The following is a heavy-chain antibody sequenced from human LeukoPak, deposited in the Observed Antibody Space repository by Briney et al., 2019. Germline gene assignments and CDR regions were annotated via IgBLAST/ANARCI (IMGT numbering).Heavy chain of an antibody. D-gene: IGHD3-10*01. CDR3: ARDSSNGSGSYTFWFDP. V-gene: IGHV4-39*07. J-gene: IGHJ5*02. CDR2: IYYSGST. CDR1: GGSISSSSYY. Sequence: SETLSLTCTVSGGSISSSSYYWGWIRQPPGKGLEWIGSIYYSGSTYYNPSLKSRVTISVDTSKNQFSLKLSSVTAADTAVYYCARDSSNGSGSYTFWFDPWGQGTLVTVSS.